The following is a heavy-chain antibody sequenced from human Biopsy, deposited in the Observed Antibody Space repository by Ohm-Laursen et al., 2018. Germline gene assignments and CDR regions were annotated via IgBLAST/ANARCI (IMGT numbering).Heavy chain of an antibody. J-gene: IGHJ4*02. CDR3: ARLGSGDYFPTFFDF. Sequence: SQTLSLTCTVSGVSLNGGRCYWNWIRHHPGKGLEWIGNIFYSANTYYNPSLKSRVTISVDTSKNQFSLKLSSVTAADTAVYYCARLGSGDYFPTFFDFWGQGALVTVSS. V-gene: IGHV4-31*03. D-gene: IGHD5-12*01. CDR1: GVSLNGGRCY. CDR2: IFYSANT.